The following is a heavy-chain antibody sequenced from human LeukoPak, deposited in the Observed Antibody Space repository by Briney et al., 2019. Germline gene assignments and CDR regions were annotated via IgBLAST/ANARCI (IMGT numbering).Heavy chain of an antibody. CDR2: IYSGGSK. CDR3: TRSGYRHPYHFES. CDR1: GFTVSRNY. D-gene: IGHD3-22*01. J-gene: IGHJ4*02. V-gene: IGHV3-53*01. Sequence: GGSLRLSCAASGFTVSRNYMSWVRQAPGKGLEWVSVIYSGGSKYYADSVKGRITISRDNSKNTLSLQMNSLRADDTAIYYCTRSGYRHPYHFESWGQGTLVIVSS.